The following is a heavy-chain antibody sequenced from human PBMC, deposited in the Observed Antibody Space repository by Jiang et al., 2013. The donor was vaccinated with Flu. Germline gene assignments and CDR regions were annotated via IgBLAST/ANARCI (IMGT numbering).Heavy chain of an antibody. CDR1: GFTFSSYW. CDR2: IKQDGSEK. J-gene: IGHJ4*02. CDR3: ARPRYCSSGSCYSDY. V-gene: IGHV3-7*01. D-gene: IGHD2-15*01. Sequence: GGLVQPGGSLRLSCAASGFTFSSYWMSWVRQAPGKGLEWVANIKQDGSEKYYADSVKGRFTISRDNAKNTLYLQMNSLRAEDTAVYYCARPRYCSSGSCYSDYWGQGTLVTVSS.